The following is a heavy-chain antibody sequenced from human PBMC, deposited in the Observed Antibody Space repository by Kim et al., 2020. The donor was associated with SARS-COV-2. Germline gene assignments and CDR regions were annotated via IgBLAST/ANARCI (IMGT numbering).Heavy chain of an antibody. D-gene: IGHD3-16*01. Sequence: GGSLRLSCAASGFIFHDYSMHWVRQAPGKDLEWVALITWDGGSKFYADSVKGRFTISRDNSENSLHMQMNSLTIEDSALYYCAKEKSRIWDFWGEGTLVTVSS. V-gene: IGHV3-43*01. CDR1: GFIFHDYS. J-gene: IGHJ4*02. CDR3: AKEKSRIWDF. CDR2: ITWDGGSK.